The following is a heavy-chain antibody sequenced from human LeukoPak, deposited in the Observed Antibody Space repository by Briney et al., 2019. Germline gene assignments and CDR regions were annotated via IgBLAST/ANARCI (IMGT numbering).Heavy chain of an antibody. V-gene: IGHV3-30*03. D-gene: IGHD6-13*01. CDR2: ISYDGSNK. Sequence: GRSLRLSCAASGFTFSSYGMHWVRQAPGKGLEWVAVISYDGSNKYYADSVKGRFTISRDNSKNTLYLQMNSLRAEDTAVYYCTFPTGPIAAEDAFDIWGQGTMVTVSS. J-gene: IGHJ3*02. CDR3: TFPTGPIAAEDAFDI. CDR1: GFTFSSYG.